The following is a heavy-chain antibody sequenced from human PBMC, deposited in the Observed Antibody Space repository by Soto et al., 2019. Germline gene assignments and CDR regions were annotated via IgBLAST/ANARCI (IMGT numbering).Heavy chain of an antibody. D-gene: IGHD5-18*01. V-gene: IGHV4-59*01. CDR1: GGSINNFH. CDR2: VFYSGRT. CDR3: GRIKSGCSYGSIIDF. J-gene: IGHJ4*02. Sequence: WGTLCLTCSVSGGSINNFHWSWIRQPPGKGLEWIGFVFYSGRTTYNPSLQSRVTISVATSHNHFSLKLRSVTAADTATYYCGRIKSGCSYGSIIDFWGQGKLVTVSS.